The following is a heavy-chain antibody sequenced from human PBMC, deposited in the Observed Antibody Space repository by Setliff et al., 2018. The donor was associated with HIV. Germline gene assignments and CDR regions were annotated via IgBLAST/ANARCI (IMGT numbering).Heavy chain of an antibody. V-gene: IGHV4-39*01. D-gene: IGHD2-21*02. CDR3: ARHYGAVKSVVTVVAKYFPH. CDR1: GGSIWNYY. Sequence: SETLSLTCTVSGGSIWNYYWSWIRQPPGKGLEWIGTIYYSGTTYYNPSLKSRVTISIDTSRNQFSLKLTSVTAADTAVYYCARHYGAVKSVVTVVAKYFPHWGQGTLVTVS. J-gene: IGHJ1*01. CDR2: IYYSGTT.